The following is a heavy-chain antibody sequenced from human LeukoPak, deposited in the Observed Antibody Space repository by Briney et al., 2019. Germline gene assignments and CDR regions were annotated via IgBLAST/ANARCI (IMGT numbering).Heavy chain of an antibody. J-gene: IGHJ4*02. D-gene: IGHD2-2*01. V-gene: IGHV4-39*01. CDR2: IYYSGST. CDR3: ARHRYQLLFAYYFDY. Sequence: SETLSLTCTVSGGSISSSSYYWGWIRQPPGKGLEWIGSIYYSGSTYYNPSLKSRVTISVDTSKNQFSLKLSSVTAADTAVYYCARHRYQLLFAYYFDYWGQGTLVTVSS. CDR1: GGSISSSSYY.